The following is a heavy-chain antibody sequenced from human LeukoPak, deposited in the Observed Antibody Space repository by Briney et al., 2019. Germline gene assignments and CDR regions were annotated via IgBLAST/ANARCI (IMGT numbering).Heavy chain of an antibody. Sequence: PSETLSLTCTVSGGSISSYYWSWIRQPAGKGLEWIGRIYTSGSTNYNPSLKSRVTISVDTSKNQFSLKLSSVTAADTAVYYCARGGLAVAGTRKAFDIWGQGTMVTVSS. D-gene: IGHD6-19*01. CDR3: ARGGLAVAGTRKAFDI. J-gene: IGHJ3*02. CDR2: IYTSGST. V-gene: IGHV4-4*07. CDR1: GGSISSYY.